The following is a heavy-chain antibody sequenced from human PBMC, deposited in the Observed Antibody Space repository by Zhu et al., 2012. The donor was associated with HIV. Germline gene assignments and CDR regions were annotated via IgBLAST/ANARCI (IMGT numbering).Heavy chain of an antibody. D-gene: IGHD2-21*02. V-gene: IGHV3-23*01. CDR1: GFTFSTYS. CDR3: AKALHLVVESALPRDASDI. CDR2: ISGSGGKT. Sequence: EVRLLESGGDLVQPGGSLRLSCAASGFTFSTYSMSWVRQAPGKGLEWVSIISGSGGKTDYADSVEGRFTISRDNSNNILYLQMNDLRAEDTALYYCAKALHLVVESALPRDASDIWGQGTVVTVSS. J-gene: IGHJ3*02.